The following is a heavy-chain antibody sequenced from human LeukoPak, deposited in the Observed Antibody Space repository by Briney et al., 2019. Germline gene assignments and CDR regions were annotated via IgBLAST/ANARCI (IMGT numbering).Heavy chain of an antibody. D-gene: IGHD3-22*01. CDR1: GFTFSSYG. CDR3: AKDHDSYDSSGYYCDY. V-gene: IGHV3-30*18. Sequence: GGSLRLSCAASGFTFSSYGMHWVRQAPGKGLEWVAVISYDGSNKYYADSVKGRFTISRDNSENTLYLQMNSLRAEDTAVYYCAKDHDSYDSSGYYCDYWGQGTLVTVSS. CDR2: ISYDGSNK. J-gene: IGHJ4*02.